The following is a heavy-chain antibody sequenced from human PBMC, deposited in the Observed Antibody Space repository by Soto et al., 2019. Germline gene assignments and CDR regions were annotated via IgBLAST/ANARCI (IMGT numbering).Heavy chain of an antibody. Sequence: QVQLVQSGAEVKKPGASVKVSCKASGYTFTSYAMHWVRQAPGQRLEWMGWINAGNGNTKYSQKFQGRVTITRDTSASTAYIELSSLRSEDTAVYYCARGVPAAVFDYWGQGTLVTVSS. J-gene: IGHJ4*02. V-gene: IGHV1-3*01. CDR1: GYTFTSYA. CDR3: ARGVPAAVFDY. CDR2: INAGNGNT. D-gene: IGHD2-2*01.